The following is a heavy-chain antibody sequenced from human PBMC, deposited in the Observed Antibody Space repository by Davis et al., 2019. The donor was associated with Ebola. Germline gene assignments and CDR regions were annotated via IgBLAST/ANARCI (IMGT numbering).Heavy chain of an antibody. CDR2: IHSDGTST. D-gene: IGHD3-10*01. CDR1: GFSFSSTW. J-gene: IGHJ6*02. CDR3: ARDRYYTIDV. Sequence: HTGGSLRLSCAASGFSFSSTWMHWVRQAPGKGLVWVSRIHSDGTSTIYTDSVKGRFTISRDNAKNTLYLQMNSLRAEDTAVYYCARDRYYTIDVWGQGITVTVSS. V-gene: IGHV3-74*01.